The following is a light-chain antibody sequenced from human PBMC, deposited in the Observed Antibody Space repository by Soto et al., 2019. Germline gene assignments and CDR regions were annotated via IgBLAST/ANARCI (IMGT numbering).Light chain of an antibody. CDR3: VSFTTATTHG. CDR1: SSDIGFSKY. V-gene: IGLV2-14*03. Sequence: QSALTQPASVSGSPGQSITISCTGTSSDIGFSKYVSWCLPHPGTAPKLILYDVSHRPSGVSDRFSGSKSGNTASLTISGLRTEDEADHYCVSFTTATTHGFGTGAKLTVL. CDR2: DVS. J-gene: IGLJ1*01.